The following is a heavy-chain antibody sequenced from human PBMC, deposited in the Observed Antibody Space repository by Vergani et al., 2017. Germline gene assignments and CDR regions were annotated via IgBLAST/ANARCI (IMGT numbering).Heavy chain of an antibody. V-gene: IGHV1-69*11. CDR1: GGTFSSYA. CDR3: ARDVVGATQGAFDI. J-gene: IGHJ3*02. CDR2: IIPILGTA. D-gene: IGHD1-26*01. Sequence: QVQLVQSGAEVKKPGSSVKVSCKASGGTFSSYAISWVRQAPGQGLEWMGRIIPILGTANYAQKFQGRVTITADAATSTAYMEMSSLRSEDTAVYYCARDVVGATQGAFDIWGQGTMVTVSS.